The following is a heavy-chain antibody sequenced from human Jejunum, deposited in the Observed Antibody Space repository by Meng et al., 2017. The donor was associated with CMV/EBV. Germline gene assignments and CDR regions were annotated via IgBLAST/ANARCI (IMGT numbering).Heavy chain of an antibody. CDR3: AKDRITMFRGIIPSFDY. CDR1: TFSHYG. D-gene: IGHD3-10*01. Sequence: TFSHYGMHWVRQALGKGLEWVAVIYYDGSKKYYVDSVKGRFTISRDNAKNTLYLQMNSLRAEDTAVYYCAKDRITMFRGIIPSFDYWGQGNLVTVSS. J-gene: IGHJ4*02. CDR2: IYYDGSKK. V-gene: IGHV3-33*06.